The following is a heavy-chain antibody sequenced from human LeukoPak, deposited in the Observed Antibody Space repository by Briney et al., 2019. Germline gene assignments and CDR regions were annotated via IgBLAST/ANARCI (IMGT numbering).Heavy chain of an antibody. Sequence: GGSLRLSCAASGITFSTYWMTWVRQAPGKGLEWVANIKQDGSEKYYVGSVRGRFTISRDNAKNSLYLQMSTLRAEDTAVYYCARGGPIVVVNRYYMDVWGKGTTVTVSS. J-gene: IGHJ6*03. CDR2: IKQDGSEK. V-gene: IGHV3-7*01. D-gene: IGHD2-21*01. CDR1: GITFSTYW. CDR3: ARGGPIVVVNRYYMDV.